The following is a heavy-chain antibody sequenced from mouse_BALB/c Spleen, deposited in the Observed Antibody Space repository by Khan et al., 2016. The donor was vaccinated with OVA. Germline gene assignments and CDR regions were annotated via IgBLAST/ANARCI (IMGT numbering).Heavy chain of an antibody. CDR3: ARGGYSSFAY. CDR2: IYTGNSDT. V-gene: IGHV1-5*01. J-gene: IGHJ3*01. Sequence: VQLKQSGTVLARPGASVKMSCKASGYSFTSYLIHWVKQRPGQGLEWIGDIYTGNSDTTYNQKFKDKAKLTAGTSANTAYMELSSLTNEDSAVYYCARGGYSSFAYWGQGTPVTVSA. CDR1: GYSFTSYL. D-gene: IGHD1-3*01.